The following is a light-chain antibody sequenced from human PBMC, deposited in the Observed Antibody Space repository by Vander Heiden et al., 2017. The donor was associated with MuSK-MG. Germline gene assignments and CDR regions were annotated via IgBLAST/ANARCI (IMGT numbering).Light chain of an antibody. J-gene: IGKJ4*01. V-gene: IGKV1-33*01. CDR1: QDISNY. Sequence: DIQMTESRSSLSASVGDRVTITCQASQDISNYLSWYQLKPGRAPQLRIYDASNLKTGVPSRFSGSGSVTDFTFTISSLQPEDIATYYCQHYENLPLTFGGGTKVEIK. CDR3: QHYENLPLT. CDR2: DAS.